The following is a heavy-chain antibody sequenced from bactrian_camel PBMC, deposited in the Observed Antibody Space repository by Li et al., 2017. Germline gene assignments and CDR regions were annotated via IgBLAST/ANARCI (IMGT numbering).Heavy chain of an antibody. J-gene: IGHJ6*01. CDR3: AADPLGGTVWAPRARSHTLIT. V-gene: IGHV3S53*01. CDR2: IDRRGNT. D-gene: IGHD5*01. Sequence: HVQLVESGGGSVQAGGSLRLSCLAPDYLISPYCMGWFRQAAGLEREGVACIDRRGNTNYAPSVKGRFTISEDNAKNALYLQMNDLKPEDTAMYFCAADPLGGTVWAPRARSHTLITGARGPRSPSP. CDR1: DYLISPYC.